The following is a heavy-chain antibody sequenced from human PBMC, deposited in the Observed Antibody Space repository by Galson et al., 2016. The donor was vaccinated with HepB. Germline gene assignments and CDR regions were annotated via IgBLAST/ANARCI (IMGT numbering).Heavy chain of an antibody. CDR1: GFTFSIHD. CDR3: ARGKSLLTMPWNYGLDV. CDR2: IETAGDT. J-gene: IGHJ6*04. V-gene: IGHV3-13*01. Sequence: SLRLSCAASGFTFSIHDMHWVRQAPGKGLEWVSAIETAGDTYYPDSVKGRFTISRENAKNSLYLQMNGLRAGDTAVYYCARGKSLLTMPWNYGLDVWGKGTTVSVSS. D-gene: IGHD4/OR15-4a*01.